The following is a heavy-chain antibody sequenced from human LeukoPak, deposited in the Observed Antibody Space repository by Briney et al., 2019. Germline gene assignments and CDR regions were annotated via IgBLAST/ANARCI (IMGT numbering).Heavy chain of an antibody. CDR3: ARVRSDCSSTSCSTSYYFDH. CDR2: IYSGGST. Sequence: GGSLRLSCAASGFTVSSNYMSWVRQAPGKGLEWVSVIYSGGSTYYSDSVKGRFTISRDYSKNTLYLQMNSLRAEDTSVYYCARVRSDCSSTSCSTSYYFDHWGQGTLVTVSS. J-gene: IGHJ4*02. V-gene: IGHV3-66*02. D-gene: IGHD2-2*01. CDR1: GFTVSSNY.